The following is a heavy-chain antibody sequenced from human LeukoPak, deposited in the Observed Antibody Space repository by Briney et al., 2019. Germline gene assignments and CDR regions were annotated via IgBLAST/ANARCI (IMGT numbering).Heavy chain of an antibody. CDR3: ARGRYCSADICTGGDSFDI. J-gene: IGHJ3*02. CDR2: KYARGSS. V-gene: IGHV4-4*07. D-gene: IGHD2-15*01. Sequence: SETLSLTCTVSGGSISNYYWSWIRQPAGKGLEWIGRKYARGSSNYNPPVQSRVTMSVDTSKNQFSLKLRSVTAADTAVFYCARGRYCSADICTGGDSFDIWGQGTMVSVSP. CDR1: GGSISNYY.